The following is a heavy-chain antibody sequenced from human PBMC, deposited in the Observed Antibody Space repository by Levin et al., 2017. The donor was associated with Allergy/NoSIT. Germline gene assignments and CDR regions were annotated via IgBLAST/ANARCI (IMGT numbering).Heavy chain of an antibody. Sequence: SETLSLTCTVSGGSISSYSWNWIRQAPGKGLEWIGYIYYSGSTNYNPSLKSRVTISIDPSKNHFPLRLSSVTAADTAVYHCGGVDHLYYYQGMDVWGQGTTVTVSS. CDR2: IYYSGST. CDR1: GGSISSYS. J-gene: IGHJ6*02. CDR3: GGVDHLYYYQGMDV. D-gene: IGHD1-14*01. V-gene: IGHV4-59*01.